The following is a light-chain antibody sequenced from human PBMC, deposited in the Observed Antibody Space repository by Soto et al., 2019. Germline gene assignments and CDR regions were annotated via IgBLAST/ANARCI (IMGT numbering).Light chain of an antibody. CDR3: QQYNSYSPWT. CDR1: QSISFW. J-gene: IGKJ1*01. CDR2: DAS. Sequence: DIQVTQSPSSLSASVGDRVTIACRTNQSISFWLNWFQQKPGKVPKLLIFDASTLQTGVPSRFGGGGSRTEFTLTISGLQPDDFATYYCQQYNSYSPWTFGPGTKVDI. V-gene: IGKV1-5*01.